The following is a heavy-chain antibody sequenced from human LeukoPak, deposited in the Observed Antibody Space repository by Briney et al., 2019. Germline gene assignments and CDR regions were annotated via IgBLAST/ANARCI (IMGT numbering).Heavy chain of an antibody. CDR3: ARDRASIAAAGMGDY. V-gene: IGHV1-18*04. CDR1: GYTFTGYY. CDR2: ISAYNGNT. J-gene: IGHJ4*02. Sequence: EASVKVSCKASGYTFTGYYMHWVRQAPGQGLEWMGWISAYNGNTNYAQKLQGRVTMTTDTSTSTAYMELRSLRSDDTAVYYCARDRASIAAAGMGDYWGQGTLVTVSS. D-gene: IGHD6-13*01.